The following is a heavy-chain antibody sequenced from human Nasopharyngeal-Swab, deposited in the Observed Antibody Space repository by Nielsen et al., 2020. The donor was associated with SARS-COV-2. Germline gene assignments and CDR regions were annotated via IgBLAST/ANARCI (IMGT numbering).Heavy chain of an antibody. CDR1: GFTFSSYN. V-gene: IGHV3-21*04. J-gene: IGHJ4*02. CDR3: AKDISPLIAVAGYFDY. D-gene: IGHD6-19*01. CDR2: ISSSNNYI. Sequence: GESLKISCAASGFTFSSYNMNWVRQAPGKGLEWVSSISSSNNYIYYADSVKGRFTISRDNAKNSLYLQMNSLRAEDTALYYCAKDISPLIAVAGYFDYWGQGTLVTVSS.